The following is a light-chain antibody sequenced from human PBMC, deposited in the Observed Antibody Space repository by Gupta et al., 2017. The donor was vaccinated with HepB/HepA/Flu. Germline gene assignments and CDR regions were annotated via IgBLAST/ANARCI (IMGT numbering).Light chain of an antibody. Sequence: DIQMTQSPSTLSASVGDRVTITCRASQSISSWLAWYQQKPGKAPKLLIYKASSLESGVPSRFSGSGSGTEFTLTISSLKPDDFATYYCQQYNSSFGQGTKVEIK. J-gene: IGKJ1*01. CDR1: QSISSW. CDR2: KAS. CDR3: QQYNSS. V-gene: IGKV1-5*03.